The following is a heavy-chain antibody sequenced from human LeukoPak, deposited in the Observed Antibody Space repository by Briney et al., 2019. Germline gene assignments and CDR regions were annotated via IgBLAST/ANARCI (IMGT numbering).Heavy chain of an antibody. Sequence: PGGSLKLSCAASGFTFSGSAMHWVRQASGKGLEWVGRIRSKANSYATAYAASVKGRFTISRDDSKNTAYLQMNSLKTEDTAVYHCTRWVRGVINWGQGTLVTVSS. D-gene: IGHD3-10*01. CDR2: IRSKANSYAT. J-gene: IGHJ4*02. V-gene: IGHV3-73*01. CDR3: TRWVRGVIN. CDR1: GFTFSGSA.